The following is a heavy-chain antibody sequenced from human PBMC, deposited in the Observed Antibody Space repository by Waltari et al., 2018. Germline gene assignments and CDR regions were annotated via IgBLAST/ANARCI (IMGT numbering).Heavy chain of an antibody. CDR2: TRNKANSYTT. CDR1: GFTFSDHY. D-gene: IGHD1-20*01. V-gene: IGHV3-72*01. Sequence: EVQLVESGGGLVQPGGSLRLSCAASGFTFSDHYMDWVRQAPGKGLEWFGRTRNKANSYTTEYAASVKGRFTVSRDESRDSLYLQMTSLKTEDTAVYYCARGYHSFDVWGQGTMVTVSS. CDR3: ARGYHSFDV. J-gene: IGHJ3*01.